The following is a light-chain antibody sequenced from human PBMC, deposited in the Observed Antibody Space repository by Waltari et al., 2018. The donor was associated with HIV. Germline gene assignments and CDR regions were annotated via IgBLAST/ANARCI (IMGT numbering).Light chain of an antibody. J-gene: IGLJ1*01. Sequence: QSALTQPASVSGSPGQSITISCTGSSSDIGAYNSFSSYQQHPGKSPKSIIIDVSNRPSGFSGRFSGSKSGNTASLTISGLQAEDEADYFCKSKTSSSTPCVFGTGTKVAVL. CDR1: SSDIGAYNS. CDR2: DVS. CDR3: KSKTSSSTPCV. V-gene: IGLV2-14*03.